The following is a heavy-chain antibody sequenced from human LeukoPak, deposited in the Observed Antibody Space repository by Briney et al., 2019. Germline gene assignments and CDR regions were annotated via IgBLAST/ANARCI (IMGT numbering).Heavy chain of an antibody. CDR2: IYYSGST. Sequence: PSETLSLTCVVSGGSLSTHHWSWIRQSPGRGLEWIGYIYYSGSTNYNPSLKSRVTISVDTSKNQFSLKLSSVTAADTAVYYCARVGYCSSTSCYTDSWFDPWGQGTLVTVSS. D-gene: IGHD2-2*02. V-gene: IGHV4-59*11. CDR3: ARVGYCSSTSCYTDSWFDP. J-gene: IGHJ5*02. CDR1: GGSLSTHH.